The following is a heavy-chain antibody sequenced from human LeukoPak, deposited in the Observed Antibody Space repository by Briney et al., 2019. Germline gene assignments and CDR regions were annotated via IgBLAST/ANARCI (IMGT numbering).Heavy chain of an antibody. CDR2: IYYSGST. J-gene: IGHJ4*02. Sequence: SETLSLTCTVSGGSISSSSYYWGWLRQPPGKGLECIGSIYYSGSTYYNPSLKSRVAISVDTSKNQFSLKLSSVTAADTAVYYCARHLCSSTSCYVPYYFDYWGQGTLVTVSS. D-gene: IGHD2-2*01. CDR3: ARHLCSSTSCYVPYYFDY. CDR1: GGSISSSSYY. V-gene: IGHV4-39*01.